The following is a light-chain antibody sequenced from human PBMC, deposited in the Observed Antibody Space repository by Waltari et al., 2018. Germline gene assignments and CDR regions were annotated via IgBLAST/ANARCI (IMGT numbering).Light chain of an antibody. CDR3: QQYYRWWT. V-gene: IGKV3-15*01. CDR2: AAS. J-gene: IGKJ1*01. Sequence: EIVMTHSPATLSVSPGERATLSGRASQSISSDLAWYQQKPGQAPRPLIDAASTRPTGITDRFSGSGSGTEFTITISSLQSEDFAVYYCQQYYRWWTFGLGTKVERK. CDR1: QSISSD.